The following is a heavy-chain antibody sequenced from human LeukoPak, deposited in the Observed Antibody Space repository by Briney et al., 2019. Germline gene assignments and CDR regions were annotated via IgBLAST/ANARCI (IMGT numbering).Heavy chain of an antibody. J-gene: IGHJ4*02. CDR3: AKHLRSGTIDY. V-gene: IGHV4-39*01. CDR1: SGSISSNIYY. D-gene: IGHD3-10*01. CDR2: IYYSGRT. Sequence: SETLSLTCTVSSGSISSNIYYWGWIRQSPWNGLEWIGSIYYSGRTYYNPSLKSRVTISVDTSKNEFSLKLRSVTAADTDVYYCAKHLRSGTIDYWGQGTLVTVSS.